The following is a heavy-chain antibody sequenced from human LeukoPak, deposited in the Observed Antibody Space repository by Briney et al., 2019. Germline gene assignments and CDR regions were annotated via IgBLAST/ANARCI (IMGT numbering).Heavy chain of an antibody. Sequence: GGSLRLSCVGSGFTFSSYSMSWVRQAPGKGLEWVSYMSSSTRTIYYADSVKGRFTISRDNAKNSLYLQMNSLRAEDTAVYYCARDQDYDSSGYLVGGFDYWGQGTLVTVSS. CDR1: GFTFSSYS. J-gene: IGHJ4*02. V-gene: IGHV3-48*04. CDR2: MSSSTRTI. D-gene: IGHD3-22*01. CDR3: ARDQDYDSSGYLVGGFDY.